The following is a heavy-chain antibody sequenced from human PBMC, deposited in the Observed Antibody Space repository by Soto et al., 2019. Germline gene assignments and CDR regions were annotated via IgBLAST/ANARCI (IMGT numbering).Heavy chain of an antibody. V-gene: IGHV1-18*01. J-gene: IGHJ4*02. CDR3: ARSIVVVTAADY. D-gene: IGHD2-21*02. CDR2: ISACNGNT. Sequence: ASVKVSCKASGYTFTSYGISWVRQAPGQGLEWMGWISACNGNTKYAQKLQGRVTMTRDASASTAYMELSSLRSEDTAVYYCARSIVVVTAADYWGQGTLVTVSS. CDR1: GYTFTSYG.